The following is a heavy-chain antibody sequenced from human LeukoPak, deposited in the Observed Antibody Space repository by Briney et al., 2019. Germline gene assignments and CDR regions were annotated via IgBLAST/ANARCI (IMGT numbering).Heavy chain of an antibody. CDR2: ISGSGGST. J-gene: IGHJ4*02. CDR3: AKHHYSSSRDYFDY. V-gene: IGHV3-23*01. Sequence: GGSLRLSCAASGFTFSSYAMSWARQAPGKGLEWASVISGSGGSTNYADSVKGRFIISRDNSRNTLFLQMNSLRAEDTAVYYCAKHHYSSSRDYFDYWGQGTLVTVSS. CDR1: GFTFSSYA. D-gene: IGHD6-13*01.